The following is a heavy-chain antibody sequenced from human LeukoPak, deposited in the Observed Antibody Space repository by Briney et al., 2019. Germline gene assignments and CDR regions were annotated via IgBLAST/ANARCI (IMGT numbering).Heavy chain of an antibody. CDR3: VSRGWRSGGSADASDI. V-gene: IGHV3-23*01. D-gene: IGHD2-15*01. Sequence: GGSLRLSCAASGFTFSSYAMRWVGQAPGKGLEWVSTISGIGVSTSYADSVKGRFTISRDNSKNTLYLQMTSQSAAELSGYHCVSRGWRSGGSADASDIWGQGTMVTVSS. J-gene: IGHJ3*02. CDR1: GFTFSSYA. CDR2: ISGIGVST.